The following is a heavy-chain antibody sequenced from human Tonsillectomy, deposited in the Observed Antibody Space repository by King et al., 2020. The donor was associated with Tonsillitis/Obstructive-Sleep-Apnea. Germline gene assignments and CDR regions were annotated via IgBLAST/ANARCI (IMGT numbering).Heavy chain of an antibody. V-gene: IGHV3-15*07. D-gene: IGHD6-13*01. CDR3: AGLGAAAGKANY. CDR1: GFSFSNAW. J-gene: IGHJ4*02. Sequence: VQLVESGGGLVKPGGSLRLSCAASGFSFSNAWMHWVRQAPGKGLEWVGRIKTRTEGGAIDYAAPVKGRFTISRDDSKNALYLQMNSLKTEDTAVYYCAGLGAAAGKANYWGRGTLVTVSS. CDR2: IKTRTEGGAI.